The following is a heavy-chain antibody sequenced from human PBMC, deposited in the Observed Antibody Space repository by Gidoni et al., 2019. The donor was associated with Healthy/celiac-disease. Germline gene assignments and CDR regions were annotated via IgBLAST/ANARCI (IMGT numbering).Heavy chain of an antibody. D-gene: IGHD1-26*01. CDR3: ARDRGDWEPPRVMVAKGSDAFDI. CDR2: IRSSSSYI. Sequence: EVQLVESGGGLVKPGGSLRLSCAASGFPFSSYSMNWVRQAPGKGLEWVSSIRSSSSYIYYADSVKGRFTSSRDNAKNSLYLQMNSLRAEDTAVYYCARDRGDWEPPRVMVAKGSDAFDIWGQGTMVTVSS. J-gene: IGHJ3*02. V-gene: IGHV3-21*01. CDR1: GFPFSSYS.